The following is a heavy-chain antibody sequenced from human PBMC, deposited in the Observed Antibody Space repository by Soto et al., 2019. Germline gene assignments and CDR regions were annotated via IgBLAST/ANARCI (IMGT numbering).Heavy chain of an antibody. V-gene: IGHV4-59*01. CDR3: AQTTGWPGFDY. Sequence: PSETLSLTCTASGASISTKYWNWIRQPPGKGLEWIGHIYNGERTNYNPSLKSRVTISVDTSKNQFSLKLGSVTAADTAVYYCAQTTGWPGFDYWGQGILVTVSS. D-gene: IGHD6-19*01. CDR2: IYNGERT. J-gene: IGHJ4*02. CDR1: GASISTKY.